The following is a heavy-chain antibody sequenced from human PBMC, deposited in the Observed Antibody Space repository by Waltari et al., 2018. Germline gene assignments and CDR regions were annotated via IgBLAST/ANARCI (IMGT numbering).Heavy chain of an antibody. CDR3: ARSLGLYYYDSSGYQPGGY. Sequence: QVQLQQWGAGLLKPSETLSLTCAVYGGSFSGYYWSWIRQPPGKGLEWIGEINHSGSTNSNPSLKSRVTISVDTSKNQFSLKLSSVTAADTAVYYCARSLGLYYYDSSGYQPGGYWGQGTLVTVSS. J-gene: IGHJ4*02. CDR1: GGSFSGYY. D-gene: IGHD3-22*01. CDR2: INHSGST. V-gene: IGHV4-34*01.